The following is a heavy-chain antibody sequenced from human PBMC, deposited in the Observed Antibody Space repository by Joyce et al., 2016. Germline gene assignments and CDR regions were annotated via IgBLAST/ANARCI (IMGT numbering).Heavy chain of an antibody. CDR3: ATEGDLDYFDC. CDR1: GGSISSNPYY. V-gene: IGHV4-39*01. J-gene: IGHJ4*02. CDR2: IHYNGST. D-gene: IGHD3-16*01. Sequence: QLQVQESGPGLVKPSETLSLTCIVSGGSISSNPYYWGWIRQPPGKGLAWIGSIHYNGSTYDNPSLKSRISISVDTSKNMFSLKLTSVTAADTAVYYCATEGDLDYFDCWGQGTLVIVSS.